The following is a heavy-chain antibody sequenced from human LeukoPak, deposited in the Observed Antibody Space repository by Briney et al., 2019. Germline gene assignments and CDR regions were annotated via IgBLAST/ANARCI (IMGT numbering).Heavy chain of an antibody. V-gene: IGHV4-4*02. CDR3: SRESGAFSPFGY. D-gene: IGHD1-26*01. CDR1: GGSISSTNW. J-gene: IGHJ4*02. CDR2: ISLSGVT. Sequence: PSGTLSLTCGVFGGSISSTNWSSWVRQPPGQGLEWIGEISLSGVTNYNPSLKSRVTMSLDRSKNHLSLTLTSVTAADTAVYYCSRESGAFSPFGYWGQGTLVTVSS.